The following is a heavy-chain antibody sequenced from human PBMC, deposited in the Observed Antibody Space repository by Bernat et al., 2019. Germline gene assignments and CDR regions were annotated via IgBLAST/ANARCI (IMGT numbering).Heavy chain of an antibody. CDR2: IYYSGIT. V-gene: IGHV4-39*01. CDR3: ARLLYDRSGYYYFDN. J-gene: IGHJ4*02. CDR1: GGSISTSSYY. D-gene: IGHD3-22*01. Sequence: QLQLQESGPGLVKPSETLSLTCTVSGGSISTSSYYWGWIRQPPGKGLEWIGSIYYSGITYDNPSLKSRVTISVDTSKNQFSLKLSFVTAADTAVYYCARLLYDRSGYYYFDNWGQGTLVTVSS.